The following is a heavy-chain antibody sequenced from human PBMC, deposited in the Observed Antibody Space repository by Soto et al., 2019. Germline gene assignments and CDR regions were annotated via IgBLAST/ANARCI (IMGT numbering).Heavy chain of an antibody. CDR3: AKEEKWYYDSSGSPR. J-gene: IGHJ4*02. D-gene: IGHD3-22*01. CDR2: ISGSGGST. Sequence: EVQLLESGGGLVQPGGSLRLSCAASGFTFSSYAMSWVRQAPGKGLEWVSAISGSGGSTYYADSVKGRFTISRDNSKNTLYLQMTSLRAEDTALYYCAKEEKWYYDSSGSPRWCQGTLVTVSS. V-gene: IGHV3-23*01. CDR1: GFTFSSYA.